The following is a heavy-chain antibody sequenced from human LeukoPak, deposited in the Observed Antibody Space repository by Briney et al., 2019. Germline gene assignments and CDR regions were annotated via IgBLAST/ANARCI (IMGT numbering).Heavy chain of an antibody. CDR2: ISYDGSNK. J-gene: IGHJ4*02. D-gene: IGHD6-13*01. Sequence: GGSLRLSCAASGFTFSSYAMHWVRQAPGKGLEWVAVISYDGSNKYYADSVKGRFTISRDNSKNTLYLQMNSLRAEDTAVYYCARPPGIAAAESDYWGQGTLVTVSS. V-gene: IGHV3-30*04. CDR1: GFTFSSYA. CDR3: ARPPGIAAAESDY.